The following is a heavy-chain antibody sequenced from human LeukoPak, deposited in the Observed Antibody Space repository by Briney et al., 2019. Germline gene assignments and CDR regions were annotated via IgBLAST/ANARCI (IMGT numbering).Heavy chain of an antibody. CDR1: GFSFSNAW. CDR2: IKSKTDGGTT. D-gene: IGHD3-22*01. J-gene: IGHJ4*02. Sequence: GGSLRLSCAASGFSFSNAWMSWVRQAPGKGLEWVGRIKSKTDGGTTDYAAPVKGRFTISTDDSKNTLFLQMNSLKTEDTAVYYCTAATYYYDSSGYYLLRYFDYWGQGTLVTVSS. V-gene: IGHV3-15*01. CDR3: TAATYYYDSSGYYLLRYFDY.